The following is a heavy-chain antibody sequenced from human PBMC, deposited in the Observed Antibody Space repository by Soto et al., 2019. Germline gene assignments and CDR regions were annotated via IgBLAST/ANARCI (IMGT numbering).Heavy chain of an antibody. CDR2: IERDDDDK. V-gene: IGHV2-70*13. CDR1: GFSLTSPGMC. Sequence: GPTLVNPTETLTLTCTFSGFSLTSPGMCVSWIRQSPGKALEWLALIERDDDDKYYSTSLKTRLTISKDTRKNQVVLTMANMEPADTATYYCARSIRGPRRFNGMDVWGQGTTVTVSS. CDR3: ARSIRGPRRFNGMDV. J-gene: IGHJ6*02. D-gene: IGHD1-20*01.